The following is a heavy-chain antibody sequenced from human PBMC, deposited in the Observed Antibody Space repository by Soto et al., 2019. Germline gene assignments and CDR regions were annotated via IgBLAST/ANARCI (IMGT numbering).Heavy chain of an antibody. D-gene: IGHD3-10*01. J-gene: IGHJ4*02. CDR1: GFTFSSHA. CDR2: LSGSGGST. V-gene: IGHV3-23*01. CDR3: AKDREMVRGVMMMGYFDY. Sequence: EVQLLESGGGLVQPGGSLRLSRAASGFTFSSHAMTWVRQAPGKGLEWVSALSGSGGSTYYADSVKGRFTISRDNSKNTLYLQLNSLKAEDTAVYYCAKDREMVRGVMMMGYFDYWGQGTLVTVSS.